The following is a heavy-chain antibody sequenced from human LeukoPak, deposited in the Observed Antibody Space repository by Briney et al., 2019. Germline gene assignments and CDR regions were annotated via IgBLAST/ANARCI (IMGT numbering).Heavy chain of an antibody. J-gene: IGHJ4*02. CDR1: GFTFSSYA. Sequence: GGSLRLSCAASGFTFSSYAMHWVRQAPGKGLEWVAVISNDGSNKYYADSVKGRFTISRDNSKNTLYLQMNSLRAEDTAVYYCARERFPPRVGVVVPAAILFGYWGQGTLVTVSS. V-gene: IGHV3-30-3*01. D-gene: IGHD2-2*02. CDR2: ISNDGSNK. CDR3: ARERFPPRVGVVVPAAILFGY.